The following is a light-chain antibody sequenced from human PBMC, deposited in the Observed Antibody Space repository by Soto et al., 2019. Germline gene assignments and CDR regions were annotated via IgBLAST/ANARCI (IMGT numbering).Light chain of an antibody. CDR1: QSVTSRY. Sequence: EIVLTQSPGNLSLSPGERATLSCKASQSVTSRYLAWYQQKPGEAPRLLIYGASSRATGVPDRFSGSGSGTDFTLTISRREPEDFAVYFCQQYNNSPPYTFGQGTKLEIK. V-gene: IGKV3-20*01. CDR3: QQYNNSPPYT. J-gene: IGKJ2*01. CDR2: GAS.